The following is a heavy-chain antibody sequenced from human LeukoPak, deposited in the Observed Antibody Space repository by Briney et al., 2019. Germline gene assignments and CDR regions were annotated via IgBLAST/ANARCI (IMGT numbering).Heavy chain of an antibody. CDR1: GFTLSSYA. Sequence: GGSLRLSCAASGFTLSSYAMHWVRQAPGKGLEWVAVISYDGSNKYYADSVKGRFTISRDNSKNTLYLQMDSLRAEDTAVYYCARDQQQLALWGQGTLVTVSS. CDR3: ARDQQQLAL. V-gene: IGHV3-30-3*01. CDR2: ISYDGSNK. D-gene: IGHD6-13*01. J-gene: IGHJ4*02.